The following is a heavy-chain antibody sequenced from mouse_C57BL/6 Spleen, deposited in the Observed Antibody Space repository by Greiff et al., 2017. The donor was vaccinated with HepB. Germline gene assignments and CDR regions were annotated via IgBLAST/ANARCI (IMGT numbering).Heavy chain of an antibody. CDR1: GFSLTSYG. D-gene: IGHD2-4*01. CDR3: ARHDDYDGDAMDY. Sequence: VHLVESGPGLVAPSQSLSITCTVSGFSLTSYGVHWVRQPPGKGLEWLVVIWSDGSTTYNSALKSRLSISKDNSKSQVFLKMNSLQTDDTAMYYCARHDDYDGDAMDYWGQGTSVTVSS. J-gene: IGHJ4*01. V-gene: IGHV2-6-1*01. CDR2: IWSDGST.